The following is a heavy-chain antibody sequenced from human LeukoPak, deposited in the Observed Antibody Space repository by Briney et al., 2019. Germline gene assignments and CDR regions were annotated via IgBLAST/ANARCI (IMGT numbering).Heavy chain of an antibody. D-gene: IGHD3-22*01. J-gene: IGHJ4*02. V-gene: IGHV3-23*01. CDR3: AVHSTYYYDSSGSFFDY. Sequence: GGSLRLSCAASGFTFSSYEMNWVRQAPGKGLEWVSGISGSGGSTNYADSVKGRSAISRDNSKNTVNLQLNRLRAEDTAVYYCAVHSTYYYDSSGSFFDYWGQGTLVTVSS. CDR2: ISGSGGST. CDR1: GFTFSSYE.